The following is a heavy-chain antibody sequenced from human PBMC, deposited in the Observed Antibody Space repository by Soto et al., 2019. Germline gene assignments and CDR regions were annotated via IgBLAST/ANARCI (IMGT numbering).Heavy chain of an antibody. CDR1: GFTFSSYG. V-gene: IGHV3-30*03. D-gene: IGHD3-22*01. CDR3: VGGYYFGDY. CDR2: ISYDGSNK. Sequence: QVQLVESGGGVVQPGRSLRLSCAASGFTFSSYGMHWVRQAPGKGLQWVAVISYDGSNKYYADSVEGRFTISRDNSKNTLYLQRNSLRAGDTGVYYCVGGYYFGDYWGPGTLGTVSS. J-gene: IGHJ4*02.